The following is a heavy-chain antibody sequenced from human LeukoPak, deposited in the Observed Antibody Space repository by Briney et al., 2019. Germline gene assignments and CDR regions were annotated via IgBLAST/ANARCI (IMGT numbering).Heavy chain of an antibody. Sequence: PSETLSLTCTVSGGSISSYYWSWIRQPPGKGLEWIGYIYYSGSTNYNPSLKSRVTISIDMSKTQFSLKLSSVTAADTAVYYCAKTGYTSRWYYFDSWGQGTLVTVSS. CDR1: GGSISSYY. J-gene: IGHJ4*02. CDR2: IYYSGST. D-gene: IGHD6-13*01. V-gene: IGHV4-59*01. CDR3: AKTGYTSRWYYFDS.